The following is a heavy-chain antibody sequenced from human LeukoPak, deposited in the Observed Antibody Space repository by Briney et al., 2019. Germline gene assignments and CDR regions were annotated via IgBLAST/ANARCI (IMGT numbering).Heavy chain of an antibody. CDR3: AKEEGDRAAAGTEVWY. CDR1: GFTFSSYG. J-gene: IGHJ4*02. D-gene: IGHD6-13*01. Sequence: GRSLRLSCAASGFTFSSYGMHWVRQAPGKGLEWVAVISYDGSNKYYADSVKGRFTISRDNSKNTLYLQMNSLRAEDTAVYYCAKEEGDRAAAGTEVWYWGQGTLVTVSS. CDR2: ISYDGSNK. V-gene: IGHV3-30*18.